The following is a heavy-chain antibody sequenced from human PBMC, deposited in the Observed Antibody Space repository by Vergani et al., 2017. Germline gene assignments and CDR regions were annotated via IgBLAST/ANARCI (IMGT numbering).Heavy chain of an antibody. CDR1: GGSISSGSYY. CDR2: IYTSGST. V-gene: IGHV4-61*02. CDR3: ARSIAAAGPFDY. J-gene: IGHJ4*02. Sequence: QVQLQESGPGLVKPSQTLSLTCTVSGGSISSGSYYWSWIRQPAGKGLEWIGRIYTSGSTNYNPSLKSRVTMSVDTSKNQFSLKLSSMTAADTAVYYCARSIAAAGPFDYWGQETLVTVYS. D-gene: IGHD6-13*01.